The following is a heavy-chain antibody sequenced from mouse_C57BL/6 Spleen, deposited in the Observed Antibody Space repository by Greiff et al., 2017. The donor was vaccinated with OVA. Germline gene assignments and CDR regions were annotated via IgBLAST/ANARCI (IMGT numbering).Heavy chain of an antibody. CDR2: IDPSDSYT. V-gene: IGHV1-69*01. CDR1: GYTFTSYW. J-gene: IGHJ3*01. D-gene: IGHD4-1*01. Sequence: QVQLQQPGAELVMPGASVKLSCKASGYTFTSYWMHWVKQRPGQGLEWIGEIDPSDSYTNYNQKFKGKSTLTVDKSSSTAYMQLSSLTSEDSAVYYCARGRDNWPWFAYWGQGTLVTVSA. CDR3: ARGRDNWPWFAY.